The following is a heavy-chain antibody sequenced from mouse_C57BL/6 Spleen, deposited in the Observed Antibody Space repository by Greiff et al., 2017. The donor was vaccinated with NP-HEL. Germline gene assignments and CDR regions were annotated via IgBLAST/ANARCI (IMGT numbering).Heavy chain of an antibody. CDR3: TRCPYGSSLFAY. D-gene: IGHD1-1*01. J-gene: IGHJ3*01. V-gene: IGHV1-15*01. CDR1: GYTFTDYE. CDR2: IDPETGGT. Sequence: VQLQQSGAELVRPGASVTLSCKASGYTFTDYEMHWVKQTPVHGLEWIGAIDPETGGTAYNQKFKGKAILTADKSSSTAYMELRSLTSEDSAVYYCTRCPYGSSLFAYWGQGTLVTVSA.